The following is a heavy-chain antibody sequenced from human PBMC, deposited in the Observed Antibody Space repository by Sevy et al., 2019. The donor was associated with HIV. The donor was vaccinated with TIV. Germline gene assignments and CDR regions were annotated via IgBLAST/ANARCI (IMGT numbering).Heavy chain of an antibody. Sequence: ASVKVSCKASGYTFTSYDINWVRQATGQGLEWMGWMNPNSGNTGYAQKFQGRVTMTRNTSISTAYMELSSLRSEDTAMYYCARGRKGVAAAGRPVRWFDPWGQGTLVTVSS. D-gene: IGHD6-13*01. CDR3: ARGRKGVAAAGRPVRWFDP. CDR2: MNPNSGNT. V-gene: IGHV1-8*01. CDR1: GYTFTSYD. J-gene: IGHJ5*02.